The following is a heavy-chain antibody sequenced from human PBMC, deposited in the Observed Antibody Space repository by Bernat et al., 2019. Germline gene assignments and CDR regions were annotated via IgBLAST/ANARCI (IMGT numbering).Heavy chain of an antibody. D-gene: IGHD3-10*01. Sequence: QMQLVQSGPEVKKPGTSVKVSCKASGFTFTSSAMQWVRQARGQRLEWIGWIVVGSGNTNYAQKFPERVTINRDMSTSTAYMELSSLRSEDTAVYSCAAGKWFGELLDGDYWGQGTLVTVSS. V-gene: IGHV1-58*02. J-gene: IGHJ4*02. CDR2: IVVGSGNT. CDR1: GFTFTSSA. CDR3: AAGKWFGELLDGDY.